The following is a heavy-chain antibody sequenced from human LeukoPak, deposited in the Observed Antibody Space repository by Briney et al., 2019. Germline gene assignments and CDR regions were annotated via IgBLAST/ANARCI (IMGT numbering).Heavy chain of an antibody. CDR3: ARKVPPWYYYDSSGYHVDY. D-gene: IGHD3-22*01. CDR1: GYTFTSYG. J-gene: IGHJ4*02. V-gene: IGHV1-18*01. Sequence: GASVKVSCKASGYTFTSYGISWVRQAPGQGLEWMGWIGAYNGNTNYAQNLQGRVTMTTDTSTSTAYMELRSLRSDDTAVYYCARKVPPWYYYDSSGYHVDYWGQGTLVTVSS. CDR2: IGAYNGNT.